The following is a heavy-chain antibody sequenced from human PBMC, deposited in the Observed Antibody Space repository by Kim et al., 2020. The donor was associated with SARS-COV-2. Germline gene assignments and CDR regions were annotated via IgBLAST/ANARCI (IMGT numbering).Heavy chain of an antibody. Sequence: GSEKYYVDSVKGRFTISRDNAKNSLYLQMNSLRAEDTAVYYCARGPIDYWGQGTLVTVSS. J-gene: IGHJ4*02. V-gene: IGHV3-7*01. CDR3: ARGPIDY. CDR2: GSEK.